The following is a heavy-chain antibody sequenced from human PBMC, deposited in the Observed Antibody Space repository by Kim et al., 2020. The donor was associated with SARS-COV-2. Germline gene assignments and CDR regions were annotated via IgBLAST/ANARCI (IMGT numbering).Heavy chain of an antibody. CDR3: ARDPGGYYMDV. D-gene: IGHD1-26*01. Sequence: TNYAQKFQGRVTMTRDTSISTAYMELSRLRSDDTAVYYCARDPGGYYMDVWGKGTTVTVSS. V-gene: IGHV1-2*02. CDR2: T. J-gene: IGHJ6*03.